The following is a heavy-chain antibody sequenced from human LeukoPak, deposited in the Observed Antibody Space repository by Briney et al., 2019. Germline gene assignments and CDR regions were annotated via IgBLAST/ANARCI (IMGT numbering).Heavy chain of an antibody. CDR2: TYYRSKWYN. CDR3: ARRMPTSGWNGGSYDY. V-gene: IGHV6-1*01. CDR1: GDSVSSNSAA. J-gene: IGHJ4*02. Sequence: SQTLSLTFAISGDSVSSNSAAWDWIRQSPSRGLEWLGRTYYRSKWYNDYAVSVKSRITINPDTSKNQFSLQLNSVTPEDTAVYYCARRMPTSGWNGGSYDYWGQGTLVTVSS. D-gene: IGHD6-19*01.